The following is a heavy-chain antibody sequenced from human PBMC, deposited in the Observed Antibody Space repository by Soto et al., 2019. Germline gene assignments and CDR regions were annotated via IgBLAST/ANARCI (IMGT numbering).Heavy chain of an antibody. CDR1: GFSLSTSGVA. D-gene: IGHD1-1*01. Sequence: SGPTLVKPTQTLALTCTFSGFSLSTSGVAVGWIRQPPGKALEWLALIYWDDDKRYSPSLKSRLTITKDTSKNQVVLTMTNMDPVDTATYYCAHRPPERGLATFDPWGQGTLVTVSS. CDR3: AHRPPERGLATFDP. CDR2: IYWDDDK. V-gene: IGHV2-5*02. J-gene: IGHJ5*02.